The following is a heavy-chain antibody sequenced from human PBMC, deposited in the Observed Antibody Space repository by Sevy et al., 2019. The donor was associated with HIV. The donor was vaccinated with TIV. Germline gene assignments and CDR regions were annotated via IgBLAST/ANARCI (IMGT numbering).Heavy chain of an antibody. CDR3: ARPHCTTTSCYGGNGMDV. CDR2: IENDGIGT. V-gene: IGHV3-74*01. D-gene: IGHD2-2*01. J-gene: IGHJ6*01. Sequence: GGSLRLSCATSGFTFNTYWMHWVRQAPGKGLVWVSRIENDGIGTTYADSVKGRFTISRANAKNTLYLQMNSLRAEDTAVYYCARPHCTTTSCYGGNGMDVWGQGTTVTVSS. CDR1: GFTFNTYW.